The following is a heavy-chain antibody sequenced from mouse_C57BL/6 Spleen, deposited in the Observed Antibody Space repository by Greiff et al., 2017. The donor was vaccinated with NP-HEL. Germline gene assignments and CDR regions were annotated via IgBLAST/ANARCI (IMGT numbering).Heavy chain of an antibody. Sequence: QVQLQQPGAELVKPGASVKMSCKASGYTFTSSWITWVKQRPGQGLEWIGDIYPGSGSTNYNEKFKSKATLTVDTSFSTAYMQLSSLTSEDSAVYYCARERGYDYDGAMDYWGQGTSVTVSS. CDR1: GYTFTSSW. V-gene: IGHV1-55*01. D-gene: IGHD2-4*01. J-gene: IGHJ4*01. CDR3: ARERGYDYDGAMDY. CDR2: IYPGSGST.